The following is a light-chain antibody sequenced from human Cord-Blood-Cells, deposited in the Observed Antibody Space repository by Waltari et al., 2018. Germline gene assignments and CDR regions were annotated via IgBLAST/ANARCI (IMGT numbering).Light chain of an antibody. CDR2: LGS. V-gene: IGKV2-28*01. J-gene: IGKJ4*01. Sequence: SISCRSSQSLLHSNGYNYLDWYLQKPGQSPQLLIYLGSNRASGVPDRFSGSGSGTDFTLKISRVEAEDVGVYYCMQALQTPLTFGGGTKVEIK. CDR1: QSLLHSNGYNY. CDR3: MQALQTPLT.